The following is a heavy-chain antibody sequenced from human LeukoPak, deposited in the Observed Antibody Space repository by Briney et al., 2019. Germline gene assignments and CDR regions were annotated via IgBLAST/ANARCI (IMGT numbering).Heavy chain of an antibody. CDR2: ISAYNGNT. J-gene: IGHJ5*02. V-gene: IGHV1-18*01. Sequence: ASVKVSCKASGYTFTSYGISWVRQAPGQGLEWMGWISAYNGNTNYAQKFQGRVTMTRDTSTSTVYMELSSLRSEDTAVYYCARDAVMRPDYYDSSGYYYWNWFDPWGQGTLVTVSS. D-gene: IGHD3-22*01. CDR3: ARDAVMRPDYYDSSGYYYWNWFDP. CDR1: GYTFTSYG.